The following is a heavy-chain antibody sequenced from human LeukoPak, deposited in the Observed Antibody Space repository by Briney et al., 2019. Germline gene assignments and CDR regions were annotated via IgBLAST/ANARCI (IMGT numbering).Heavy chain of an antibody. CDR1: GFTFSNYS. Sequence: GGSLRLSCAASGFTFSNYSMNWFGKAPGKGLDWVSSISSSSSYIYYADSVKGRFTISRDNAKNSLYLQMNSLRAEDTAVYYCARDDAVYSNGENTLDSWGQGTLVTVSS. J-gene: IGHJ4*02. V-gene: IGHV3-21*01. CDR2: ISSSSSYI. D-gene: IGHD5-18*01. CDR3: ARDDAVYSNGENTLDS.